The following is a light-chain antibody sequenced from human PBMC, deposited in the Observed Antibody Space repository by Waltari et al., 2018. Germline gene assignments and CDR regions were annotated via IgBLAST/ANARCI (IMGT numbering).Light chain of an antibody. CDR3: QQYFSSPYT. Sequence: DIVMTQSPDSLAVSLGERATINSKSSQTLLYTSNNKNYLTWYQQKSGQPPKVLIFWASTRESGVAERFNGSGSGTDFTLTINSLQPEDVAVYFCQQYFSSPYTFGQGTKLEIK. J-gene: IGKJ2*01. CDR1: QTLLYTSNNKNY. CDR2: WAS. V-gene: IGKV4-1*01.